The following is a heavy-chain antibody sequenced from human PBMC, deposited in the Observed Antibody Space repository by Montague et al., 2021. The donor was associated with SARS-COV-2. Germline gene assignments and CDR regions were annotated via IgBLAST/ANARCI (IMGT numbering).Heavy chain of an antibody. V-gene: IGHV4-61*02. CDR2: IYTSGST. Sequence: TLSLTCTVSGGSISSGSYYWSWIRQPAGKGLEWIGRIYTSGSTNYNPSLKSRVTISGDTTKNQFSLKLSSVTAADMAVYYCASHPSITIFGVVITPSWFDPWGQGNLVTVSS. CDR1: GGSISSGSYY. D-gene: IGHD3-3*01. J-gene: IGHJ5*02. CDR3: ASHPSITIFGVVITPSWFDP.